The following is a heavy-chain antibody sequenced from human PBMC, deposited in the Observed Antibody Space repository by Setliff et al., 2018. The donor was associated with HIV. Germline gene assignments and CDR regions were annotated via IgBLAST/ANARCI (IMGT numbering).Heavy chain of an antibody. J-gene: IGHJ4*02. D-gene: IGHD2-8*01. CDR2: ISGSGGST. Sequence: PGGSLRLSCAASGFTFGSYAMSWVRQAPGKGLEWVSGISGSGGSTYYADSVKGRFTISRDNSKNTLYLQMNSLRAEDTAVYYCAKAPSMQYYFDYWGQGTLVTVSS. V-gene: IGHV3-23*01. CDR1: GFTFGSYA. CDR3: AKAPSMQYYFDY.